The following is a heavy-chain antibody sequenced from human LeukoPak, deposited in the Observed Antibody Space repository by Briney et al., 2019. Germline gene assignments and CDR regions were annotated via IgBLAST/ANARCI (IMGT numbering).Heavy chain of an antibody. CDR1: GFTFGSYA. CDR3: AKEFLDNSGYYGGGAVDY. J-gene: IGHJ4*02. V-gene: IGHV3-23*01. Sequence: TGGSLRLSCAASGFTFGSYAMSWVRQAPGKGLEWVSGISGSGGSTYYADSVKGRLTISRDNSKNTLYLQMNSLGAEDTAVYYCAKEFLDNSGYYGGGAVDYWGQGTLVTVSS. D-gene: IGHD3-22*01. CDR2: ISGSGGST.